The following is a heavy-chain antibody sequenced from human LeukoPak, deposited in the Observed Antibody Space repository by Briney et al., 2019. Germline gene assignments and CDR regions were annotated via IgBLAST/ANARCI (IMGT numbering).Heavy chain of an antibody. V-gene: IGHV4-4*02. CDR3: ALCIVRATDYFDY. CDR2: IYHSGST. D-gene: IGHD1-26*01. CDR1: GGSISSSNW. J-gene: IGHJ4*02. Sequence: PSETLSLTCAVSGGSISSSNWWSWIRQPPGKGREGIGEIYHSGSTNYNPSLRRRVTISVDTSKNQVSLKLRSVTAADTAVYSCALCIVRATDYFDYWGQGTLVTVSS.